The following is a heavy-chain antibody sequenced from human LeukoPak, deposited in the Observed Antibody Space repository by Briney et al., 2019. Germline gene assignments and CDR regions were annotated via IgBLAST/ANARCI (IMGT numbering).Heavy chain of an antibody. CDR1: GFTFSSYA. V-gene: IGHV3-30*04. CDR2: ISYDGSKK. J-gene: IGHJ4*02. Sequence: GGSLGLSCAASGFTFSSYAMHWVHQAPGKGLEWVAVISYDGSKKYYADYVKGRFTISRDKSKNTLYLQMNSLRPEDTAVYYCARDVSAVGGLERPATLGYWGQGTLVTVSS. CDR3: ARDVSAVGGLERPATLGY. D-gene: IGHD1-1*01.